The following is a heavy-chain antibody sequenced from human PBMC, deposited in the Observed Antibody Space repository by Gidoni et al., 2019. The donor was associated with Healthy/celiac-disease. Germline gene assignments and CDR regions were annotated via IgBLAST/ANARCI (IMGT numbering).Heavy chain of an antibody. CDR2: IYTSVST. J-gene: IGHJ4*02. D-gene: IGHD5-18*01. V-gene: IGHV4-61*02. CDR3: AREAGRYSYGYFDY. CDR1: GGSISSGCYY. Sequence: QVQLQESGPGLVKPSQTLSLTCTVSGGSISSGCYYWSWIRQPAGKGLEWIGRIYTSVSTNYNPSLKSRVTISVDTSKNQFSLKLSSVTAADTAVYYCAREAGRYSYGYFDYWGQGTLVTVSS.